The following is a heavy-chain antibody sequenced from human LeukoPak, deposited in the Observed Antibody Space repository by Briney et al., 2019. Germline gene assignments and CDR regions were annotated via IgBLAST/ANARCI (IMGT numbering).Heavy chain of an antibody. Sequence: GGSLRLSCAASGFTFDDYAMHWVRQAPGKGREWVSGVSWKSDNIGYADSVKGRFIISRDNAKRSLYLEMNSLRVEDTALYFCGKDNYGDSGGVDHWGQGTLVSVSS. CDR2: VSWKSDNI. V-gene: IGHV3-9*01. CDR1: GFTFDDYA. CDR3: GKDNYGDSGGVDH. J-gene: IGHJ5*02. D-gene: IGHD4-17*01.